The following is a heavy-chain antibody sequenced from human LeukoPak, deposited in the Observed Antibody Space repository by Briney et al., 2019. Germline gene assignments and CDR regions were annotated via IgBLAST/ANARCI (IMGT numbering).Heavy chain of an antibody. V-gene: IGHV3-11*06. CDR3: ARSGFTYYYDY. CDR1: GFTFSDYY. CDR2: ISSSSSYT. J-gene: IGHJ4*02. D-gene: IGHD3-10*01. Sequence: PGGSLRLSCAASGFTFSDYYMSWIRQAPGKGLEWVSYISSSSSYTNYADSVKGRLTISRDNAKNSLYLQMNSLRAEDTAVYYCARSGFTYYYDYWGQGTLVTVSS.